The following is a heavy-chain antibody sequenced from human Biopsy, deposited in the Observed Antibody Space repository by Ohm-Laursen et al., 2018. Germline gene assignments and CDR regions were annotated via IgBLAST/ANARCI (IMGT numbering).Heavy chain of an antibody. CDR3: ARGMRSSGWPYFDP. J-gene: IGHJ4*02. CDR2: IYDRGSTA. Sequence: ETLSLTCTVSGDSVSSGSFYWTWIRQPPGQGLEYIGYIYDRGSTANYNPSLESRVTMSVDMPKNQFSLKLSSVTAADTAIYYCARGMRSSGWPYFDPWGQGTLVTVSS. CDR1: GDSVSSGSFY. D-gene: IGHD6-19*01. V-gene: IGHV4-61*01.